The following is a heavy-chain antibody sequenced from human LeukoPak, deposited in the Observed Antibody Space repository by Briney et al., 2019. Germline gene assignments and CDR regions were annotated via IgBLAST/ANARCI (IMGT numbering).Heavy chain of an antibody. D-gene: IGHD4-17*01. Sequence: GGSLRLSCAASGFTFDDYAMHWVRQAPGKGLEWVSGISWNSGAIGYADSVKGRFTISRDNAKNSLYLQMNSLRAEDTAVYYCARDQSFPYYGEFDYWGQGTLVTVSS. V-gene: IGHV3-9*01. CDR1: GFTFDDYA. CDR2: ISWNSGAI. CDR3: ARDQSFPYYGEFDY. J-gene: IGHJ4*02.